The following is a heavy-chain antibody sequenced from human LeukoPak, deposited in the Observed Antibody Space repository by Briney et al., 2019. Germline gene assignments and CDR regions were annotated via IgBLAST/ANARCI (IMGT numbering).Heavy chain of an antibody. J-gene: IGHJ4*02. D-gene: IGHD3-10*01. Sequence: PSETLSLTCTVSGGSITSDYWSWIRQPPGKGLEWIGSLYYSGSTNYNPSLRSRVTISVDTSKNQFSLKVTSVTAADTAVYFCAKDSTIGGYYFDYWGQGTLVTVSS. CDR3: AKDSTIGGYYFDY. CDR1: GGSITSDY. V-gene: IGHV4-59*01. CDR2: LYYSGST.